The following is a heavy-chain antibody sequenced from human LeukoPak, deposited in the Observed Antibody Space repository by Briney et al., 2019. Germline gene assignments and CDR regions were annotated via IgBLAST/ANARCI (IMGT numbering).Heavy chain of an antibody. CDR1: GGSISSSNW. J-gene: IGHJ4*02. CDR3: ARQTGSGLFILP. D-gene: IGHD3/OR15-3a*01. CDR2: IYYSGNT. Sequence: SGTLSLTCAVSGGSISSSNWWSWVRQPPGKGLEWIGSIYYSGNTYYNASLKSQVSISIDTSKNQFSLRLTSVTAADTAVYYCARQTGSGLFILPGGQGTLVTVSS. V-gene: IGHV4-4*02.